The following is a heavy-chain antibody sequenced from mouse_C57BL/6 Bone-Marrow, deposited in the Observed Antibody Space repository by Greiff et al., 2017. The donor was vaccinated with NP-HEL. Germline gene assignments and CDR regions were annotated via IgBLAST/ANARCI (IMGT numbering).Heavy chain of an antibody. V-gene: IGHV1-82*01. J-gene: IGHJ4*01. D-gene: IGHD2-4*01. CDR2: IYPGDGDT. Sequence: QVQLQQSGPELVKPGASVKISCKASGYAFSSSWMNWVKQRPGKGLEWIGRIYPGDGDTNYNGKFKGKATLTADKSSSTAYMQLSSRTSEDSAVYFCARWSYDYDWGPMDYWGQGTSVTVSS. CDR1: GYAFSSSW. CDR3: ARWSYDYDWGPMDY.